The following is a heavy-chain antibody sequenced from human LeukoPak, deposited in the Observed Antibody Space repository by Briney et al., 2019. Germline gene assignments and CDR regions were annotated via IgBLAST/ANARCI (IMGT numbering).Heavy chain of an antibody. V-gene: IGHV1-69*04. J-gene: IGHJ4*02. CDR3: AAYYYDSSGSFDY. Sequence: ASVKVSCRASGGTFSSYAISWVRQAPGQGLEWMGRIIPILGIANYAQKFQGRVTITADKSTSTAYMELSSLRSEDTAVYYCAAYYYDSSGSFDYWGQGTLVTVSS. D-gene: IGHD3-22*01. CDR2: IIPILGIA. CDR1: GGTFSSYA.